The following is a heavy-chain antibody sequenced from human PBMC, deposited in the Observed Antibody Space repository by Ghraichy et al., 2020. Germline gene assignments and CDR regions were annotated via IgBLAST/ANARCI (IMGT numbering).Heavy chain of an antibody. V-gene: IGHV3-7*04. CDR1: GFTFSNYW. CDR3: ARDARLRRYFDL. J-gene: IGHJ2*01. Sequence: GESLNISCAASGFTFSNYWMSWVRQAPGKGLEWVGNIKHDGSEKFSVDSVKGRFTISRDNAKNSVYLQMNGLRVEDTAVYYCARDARLRRYFDLWGRGTLVTVSS. CDR2: IKHDGSEK. D-gene: IGHD3-16*01.